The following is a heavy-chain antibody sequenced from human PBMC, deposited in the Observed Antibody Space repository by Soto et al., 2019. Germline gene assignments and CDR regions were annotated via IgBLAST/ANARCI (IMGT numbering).Heavy chain of an antibody. CDR1: GGTFSSYA. V-gene: IGHV1-69*13. J-gene: IGHJ6*02. Sequence: RASVKVSCKASGGTFSSYAISWVRQAPGQGLEWMGGIIPIFGTANYAQKFQGRVTITADESTSTAYMELSSLRSEDTAVYYCARFDPRYYYYGMDVWGQGTTVTVSS. CDR3: ARFDPRYYYYGMDV. CDR2: IIPIFGTA.